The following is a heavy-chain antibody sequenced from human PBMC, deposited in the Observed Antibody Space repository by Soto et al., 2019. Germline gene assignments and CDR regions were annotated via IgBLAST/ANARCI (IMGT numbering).Heavy chain of an antibody. J-gene: IGHJ4*02. V-gene: IGHV3-30-3*01. CDR2: ISYDGSNK. CDR1: GFTFSSYA. CDR3: ARDHKDVLLWFGDQNA. D-gene: IGHD3-10*01. Sequence: GGSLRLSCAASGFTFSSYAMHWVRQAPGKGLEWVAVISYDGSNKYYADSVKGRFTTSRDNSKNTLYLQMNSLRAEDTAVYYCARDHKDVLLWFGDQNAWGQGTLVTVS.